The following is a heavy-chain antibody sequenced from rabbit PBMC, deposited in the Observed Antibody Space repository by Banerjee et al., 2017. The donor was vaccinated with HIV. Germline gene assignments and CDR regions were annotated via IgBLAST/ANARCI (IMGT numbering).Heavy chain of an antibody. CDR1: GFDFSSYG. D-gene: IGHD2-1*01. V-gene: IGHV1S47*01. CDR3: ARDNNRGDGVFNL. CDR2: IYNGDGST. Sequence: QEQLVESGGGLVQPGGSLKLSCKASGFDFSSYGVSWVRQAPGKGLEWIACIYNGDGSTYYASWAKGRFTISKTSSTTVTLQMTSLTAADTATYFCARDNNRGDGVFNLWGPGTLVTVS. J-gene: IGHJ4*01.